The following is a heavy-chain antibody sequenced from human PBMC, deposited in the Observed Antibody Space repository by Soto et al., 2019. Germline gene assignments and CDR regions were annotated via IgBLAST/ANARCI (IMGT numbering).Heavy chain of an antibody. D-gene: IGHD2-15*01. CDR1: GGSMGNVY. J-gene: IGHJ4*01. CDR2: IFHSGNA. Sequence: SETLSLTCTVSGGSMGNVYWSWIRQPPGKRLEWIGFIFHSGNAKYNPSLKSRVTISIDTSKSQFSLSLDSVTAAGTAVYFCARAHAPTLPFDYWGLGTLVTVSS. V-gene: IGHV4-59*01. CDR3: ARAHAPTLPFDY.